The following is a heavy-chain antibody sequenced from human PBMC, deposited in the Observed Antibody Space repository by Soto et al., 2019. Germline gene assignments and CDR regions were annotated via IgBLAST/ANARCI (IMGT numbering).Heavy chain of an antibody. CDR3: ARVQRGGGSCYEY. CDR2: IKQDGSEK. Sequence: GSLRLSCAASGFTFSSYWMSWVRQAPGKGLEWVANIKQDGSEKYYVDSVKGRFTISRDXXXXXXXXXXXXXXAEXTAVYYCARVQRGGGSCYEYWGQGTLVTVSS. V-gene: IGHV3-7*01. D-gene: IGHD2-15*01. J-gene: IGHJ4*02. CDR1: GFTFSSYW.